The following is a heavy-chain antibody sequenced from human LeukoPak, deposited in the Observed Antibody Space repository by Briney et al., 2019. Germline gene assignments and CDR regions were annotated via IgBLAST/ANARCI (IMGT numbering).Heavy chain of an antibody. V-gene: IGHV3-21*01. CDR2: ISSSSSYI. D-gene: IGHD4-17*01. CDR1: GFTFRSYS. J-gene: IGHJ4*02. Sequence: GGSLRLSCAASGFTFRSYSMNCVRQAPGKGLEWVSSISSSSSYIYYAESVKGRFTISRDNAKNSLYLQMNSLRAEDTAVYYRARDSTLTVTETNFDYWGQGTLVTVSS. CDR3: ARDSTLTVTETNFDY.